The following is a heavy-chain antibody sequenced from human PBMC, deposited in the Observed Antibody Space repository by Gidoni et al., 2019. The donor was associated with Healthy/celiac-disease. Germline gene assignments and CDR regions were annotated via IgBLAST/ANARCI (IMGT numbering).Heavy chain of an antibody. J-gene: IGHJ6*02. V-gene: IGHV3-43D*03. CDR2: ISWDGGST. CDR1: GFTFADYA. CDR3: AKDILGANLDTAYYYYYGMDV. Sequence: EVLLVESGGVVVQPGGSLCLSCAASGFTFADYAMHWVRQDPGKGLEWVSLISWDGGSTYYADSVKGRFTISRDNSKNSRYLQMNSLRAEDTALYYCAKDILGANLDTAYYYYYGMDVWGQGTTVTVSS. D-gene: IGHD5-18*01.